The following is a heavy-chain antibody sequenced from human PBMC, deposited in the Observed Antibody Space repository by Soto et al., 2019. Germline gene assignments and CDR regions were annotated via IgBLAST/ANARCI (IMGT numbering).Heavy chain of an antibody. CDR2: IWYDGSNK. V-gene: IGHV3-33*01. CDR3: ARDHWYSGYDSNWFDP. CDR1: GFTFRSYG. J-gene: IGHJ5*02. D-gene: IGHD5-12*01. Sequence: AGSLRLSCGASGFTFRSYGMHWVRQAPGKGVEWVAVIWYDGSNKYYADSVKGRFTISRDNSKNTLYLQMNRLRAEDTAVYYCARDHWYSGYDSNWFDPWGQGTLVTVSS.